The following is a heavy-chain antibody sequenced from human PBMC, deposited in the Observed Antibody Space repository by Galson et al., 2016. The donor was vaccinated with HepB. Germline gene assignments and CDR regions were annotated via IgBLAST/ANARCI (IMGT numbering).Heavy chain of an antibody. CDR2: ISSSSSYI. CDR1: GFTFSSYS. CDR3: ARGDIVGAIFDY. D-gene: IGHD1-26*01. J-gene: IGHJ4*02. V-gene: IGHV3-21*01. Sequence: SLRLSCAASGFTFSSYSMNWVRQAPGKGLEWVSSISSSSSYIYYADSVKGRFTISRGNAKNSLYLQMTSLRAEDTAVYYCARGDIVGAIFDYWGQGTLVTVSS.